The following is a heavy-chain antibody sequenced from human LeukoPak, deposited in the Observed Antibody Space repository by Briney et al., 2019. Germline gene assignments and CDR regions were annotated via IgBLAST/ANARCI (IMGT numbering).Heavy chain of an antibody. CDR3: ASDESITMVRGVIIVAFDI. V-gene: IGHV1-18*04. Sequence: ASVKVSCKTSGYTFTAYYIHWVRQAPGQGLEWMGWISAYNGNTNYAQKLQGRVTMTTDTSTSTAYMELRSLRSDDTAVYYCASDESITMVRGVIIVAFDIWGQGTMVTVSS. D-gene: IGHD3-10*01. J-gene: IGHJ3*02. CDR1: GYTFTAYY. CDR2: ISAYNGNT.